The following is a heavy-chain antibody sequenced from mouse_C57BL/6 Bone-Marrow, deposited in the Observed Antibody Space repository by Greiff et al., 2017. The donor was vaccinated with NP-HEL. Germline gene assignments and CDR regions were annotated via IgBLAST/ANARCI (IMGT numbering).Heavy chain of an antibody. CDR2: IYPGSGST. CDR1: GYTFTSYW. D-gene: IGHD2-5*01. CDR3: ARDGSHYRTGYAMDY. V-gene: IGHV1-55*01. J-gene: IGHJ4*01. Sequence: VQLQQPGAELVKPGASVKMSCKASGYTFTSYWITWVKQRPGQGLEWIGDIYPGSGSTNYNEKFKSKATLTVDTYYSTDYMQLSSLTTEDSAVYDWARDGSHYRTGYAMDYWGQGTSVTVSS.